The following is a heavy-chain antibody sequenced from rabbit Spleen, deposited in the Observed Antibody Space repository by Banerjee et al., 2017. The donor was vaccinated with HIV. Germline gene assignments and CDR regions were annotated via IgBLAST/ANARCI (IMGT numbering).Heavy chain of an antibody. D-gene: IGHD1-1*01. Sequence: QQVVESGGGLVKPGASLTLTCKASGFSLSTTYYMCWVRQAPGKGLELIACIYTTSGKTYYASWVNGRFTISKTSSTTVTLQMTSLTAADTATYFCARDLTGVIGWNFNLWGQGTLVTVS. CDR2: IYTTSGKT. V-gene: IGHV1S40*01. CDR3: ARDLTGVIGWNFNL. CDR1: GFSLSTTYY. J-gene: IGHJ4*01.